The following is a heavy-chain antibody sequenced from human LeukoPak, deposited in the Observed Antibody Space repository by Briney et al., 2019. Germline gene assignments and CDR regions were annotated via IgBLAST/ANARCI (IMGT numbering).Heavy chain of an antibody. V-gene: IGHV1-2*02. Sequence: ASVKVSCKASGYTFTAYYIHWVRQAPGQGREWMGWINPNSGDTKYSQKFQGRVTMTRDTSISTTYMELSGLTSDDTAVYYCARGYYDSGGPRLDYWGQGTLVTVSS. CDR2: INPNSGDT. CDR3: ARGYYDSGGPRLDY. J-gene: IGHJ4*02. D-gene: IGHD3-22*01. CDR1: GYTFTAYY.